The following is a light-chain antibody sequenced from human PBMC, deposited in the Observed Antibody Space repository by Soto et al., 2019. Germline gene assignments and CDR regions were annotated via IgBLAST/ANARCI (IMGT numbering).Light chain of an antibody. Sequence: QSVLTQPASVSGSPGQAITISCTGTRSDVGGYNYVSWYQQHPGKAPKLMIYDVSNRPSGVSNRFSGSKSGNTASLTISGLQAEDEADYYCNSCSDSTTLYVFGTGTKVTVL. CDR2: DVS. V-gene: IGLV2-14*01. CDR1: RSDVGGYNY. J-gene: IGLJ1*01. CDR3: NSCSDSTTLYV.